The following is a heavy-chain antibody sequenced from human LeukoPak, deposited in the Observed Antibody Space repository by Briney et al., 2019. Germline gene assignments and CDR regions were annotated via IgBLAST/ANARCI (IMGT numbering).Heavy chain of an antibody. CDR2: IYTSGST. D-gene: IGHD6-19*01. CDR3: ARDRIAVAGSGWFDP. J-gene: IGHJ5*02. V-gene: IGHV4-4*07. CDR1: GGSISSYY. Sequence: SETLSLTCTVSGGSISSYYWSWIRQPAGKGLEWIGRIYTSGSTNYNPSLKSRVTISVDKSKNQFSLKLSSVTAADTAVYCCARDRIAVAGSGWFDPWGQGTLVTVSS.